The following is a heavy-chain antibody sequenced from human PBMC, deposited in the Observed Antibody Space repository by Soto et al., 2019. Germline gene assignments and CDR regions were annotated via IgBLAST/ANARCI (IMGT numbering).Heavy chain of an antibody. D-gene: IGHD4-4*01. CDR1: GGSISNYH. V-gene: IGHV4-59*01. CDR3: ARGRFSNIY. J-gene: IGHJ4*02. CDR2: IYYSGST. Sequence: ETLSLTCTVSGGSISNYHWSWIRQPPGKGLEWIGCIYYSGSTNYNPSLNSRVTMSVDTSKNQFSLKLSSVTAADTAVYYCARGRFSNIYWGQGALVTVSS.